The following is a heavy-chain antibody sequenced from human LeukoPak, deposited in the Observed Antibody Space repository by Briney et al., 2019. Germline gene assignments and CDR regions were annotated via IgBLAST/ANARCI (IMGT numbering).Heavy chain of an antibody. CDR3: ARVALLWFGGFDY. CDR1: GFTFSSYE. Sequence: YPGGSLRLSCAASGFTFSSYEMNWVRQAPGKGLEWVSYISSSGSAIYYADSVKGRFTISRDNAKNSLYLQMNSLRAEDTAVYYCARVALLWFGGFDYWGQGTLVTVSS. CDR2: ISSSGSAI. J-gene: IGHJ4*02. D-gene: IGHD3-10*01. V-gene: IGHV3-48*03.